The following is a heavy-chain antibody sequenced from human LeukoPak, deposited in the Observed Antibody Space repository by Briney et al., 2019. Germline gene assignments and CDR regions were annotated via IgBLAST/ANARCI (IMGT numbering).Heavy chain of an antibody. CDR2: INPNSGGT. V-gene: IGHV1-2*02. D-gene: IGHD3-3*01. CDR3: ARSYDLEWLQLDY. J-gene: IGHJ4*02. CDR1: GYTFTGYY. Sequence: ASVKVSCKASGYTFTGYYMHWVRQAPGQGLEWMGWINPNSGGTNYAQKFQGRVTMTRDTSISTAYMELSRLRSDDTAVYYCARSYDLEWLQLDYWGQGTLVTVSS.